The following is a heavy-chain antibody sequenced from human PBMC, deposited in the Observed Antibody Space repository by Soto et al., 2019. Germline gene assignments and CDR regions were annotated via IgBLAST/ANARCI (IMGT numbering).Heavy chain of an antibody. D-gene: IGHD5-12*01. CDR1: GYTFTGYY. V-gene: IGHV1-2*02. CDR3: ARGGRIGSGFEEGLDY. CDR2: INPNGGAT. J-gene: IGHJ4*02. Sequence: QVQLVQSGAEVKKPGASVKVSCKASGYTFTGYYVQWVRQAPGQGLEWMGWINPNGGATRYAQKFQGRVTMTRDTSITTAYMDLSSLRSDDTAVYYCARGGRIGSGFEEGLDYWGQGTLVTVSS.